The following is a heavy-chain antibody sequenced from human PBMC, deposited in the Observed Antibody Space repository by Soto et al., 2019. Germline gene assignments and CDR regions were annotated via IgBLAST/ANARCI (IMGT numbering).Heavy chain of an antibody. CDR2: IYWDDDK. CDR3: AHTTAIIVPAATSYYYYYGMDV. J-gene: IGHJ6*02. D-gene: IGHD2-2*01. Sequence: SGPTLVNPTQTLTLTCTFSGFSLSTSGVGVGWIRQPPGKALEWLALIYWDDDKRYSPSLKSRLTITKDTSKNQVVLTMTNMDPVDTATYYCAHTTAIIVPAATSYYYYYGMDVWGQGTTVTVSS. CDR1: GFSLSTSGVG. V-gene: IGHV2-5*02.